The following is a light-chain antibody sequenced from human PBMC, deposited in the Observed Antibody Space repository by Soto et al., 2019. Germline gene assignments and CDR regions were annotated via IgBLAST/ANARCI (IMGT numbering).Light chain of an antibody. CDR1: QSVSSSY. CDR2: DAS. CDR3: QQYGSSRIT. J-gene: IGKJ5*01. V-gene: IGKV3-20*01. Sequence: EIVLTQSPGTLSLSPGERATLSCRASQSVSSSYLAWYQQKPGQAPRLLIYDASSRATGIPERFSGSGSGTDFTLTISRLEPEDFAVYYCQQYGSSRITFGQGTRLEIK.